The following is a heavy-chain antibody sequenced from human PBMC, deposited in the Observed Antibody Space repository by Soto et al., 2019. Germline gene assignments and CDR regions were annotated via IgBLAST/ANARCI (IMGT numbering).Heavy chain of an antibody. Sequence: QVQLQESGPGLVKPSETLSLTCTVSGGSISSYYWSWIRQPPGKGLEWIGYIYYSGSTNYNPSLRSRVTISVDTSKNQFSLKLSSVTAADTAVYYCASSYYGSGSYYHTNWFDPWGQGTLVTVSS. J-gene: IGHJ5*02. D-gene: IGHD3-10*01. CDR2: IYYSGST. V-gene: IGHV4-59*08. CDR1: GGSISSYY. CDR3: ASSYYGSGSYYHTNWFDP.